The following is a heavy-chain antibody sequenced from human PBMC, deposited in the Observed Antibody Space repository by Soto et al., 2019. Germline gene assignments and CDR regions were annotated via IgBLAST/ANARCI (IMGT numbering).Heavy chain of an antibody. Sequence: EVQLLESGGGLVQPGGSLRLSCAASGFTFSSYAMSWVRQAPGKGLEWVSTISGSGGSTYYADSVKGRFTISRDNSKNTLYLRMNSLSAEDTAVYYCAKVGAAAVGDYWGQGTLVTVSS. CDR1: GFTFSSYA. D-gene: IGHD6-13*01. CDR2: ISGSGGST. V-gene: IGHV3-23*01. J-gene: IGHJ4*02. CDR3: AKVGAAAVGDY.